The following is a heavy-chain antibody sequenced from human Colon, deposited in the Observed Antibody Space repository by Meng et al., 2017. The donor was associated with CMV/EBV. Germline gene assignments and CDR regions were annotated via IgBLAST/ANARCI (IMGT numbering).Heavy chain of an antibody. D-gene: IGHD3-16*01. V-gene: IGHV3-74*01. CDR2: VTPDGGAT. Sequence: GESLKISCAASGPMFSKYAMHWVRQVPGKGLVWLSRVTPDGGATSIADSVKGRFIISRDNAKTTLYLQMNNLRPEDTAVYYCAVGAFSANSRAVDYWGQGTLVTVSS. CDR3: AVGAFSANSRAVDY. CDR1: GPMFSKYA. J-gene: IGHJ4*02.